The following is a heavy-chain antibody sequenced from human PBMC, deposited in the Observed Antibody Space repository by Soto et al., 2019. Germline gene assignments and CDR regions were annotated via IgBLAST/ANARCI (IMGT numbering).Heavy chain of an antibody. CDR1: GFTFSDYY. CDR2: ISSSGRTI. CDR3: ARDIAAAGPLDY. V-gene: IGHV3-11*01. Sequence: GGSLRLSFAASGFTFSDYYMSWIRQAPGKGLEGVSYISSSGRTIYYADSVKGRFTISRDNAKNSLYLQMNSLRAEDTAVYYCARDIAAAGPLDYWGQGTLVTVSS. J-gene: IGHJ4*02. D-gene: IGHD6-13*01.